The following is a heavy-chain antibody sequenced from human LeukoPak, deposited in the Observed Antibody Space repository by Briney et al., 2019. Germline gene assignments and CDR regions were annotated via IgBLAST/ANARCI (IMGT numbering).Heavy chain of an antibody. CDR1: GGSISSSSYY. V-gene: IGHV4-39*01. CDR2: IYYSGST. CDR3: ARAKGYYYDSSGYRYYFDY. D-gene: IGHD3-22*01. J-gene: IGHJ4*02. Sequence: PSETLSLTCTVSGGSISSSSYYWGWIRQPPGKGLEWTGSIYYSGSTYYNPSLKSRVTISVDTSKNQFSLKLSSVTAADTAVYYCARAKGYYYDSSGYRYYFDYWGQGTLVTVSS.